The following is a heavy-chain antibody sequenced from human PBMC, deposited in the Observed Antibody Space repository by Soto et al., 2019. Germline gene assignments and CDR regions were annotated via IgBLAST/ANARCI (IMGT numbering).Heavy chain of an antibody. J-gene: IGHJ4*02. CDR1: GGSFSGYY. Sequence: SETLSLTCAVYGGSFSGYYWSWIRQPPGKGLEWIGEINHSGSTNYNPSLKSRVTISVDTSKNQFSLKLSSVTAADTAVYYCARTQTINYDFWSGYYREYFDYWGQGTLVTVSS. CDR2: INHSGST. CDR3: ARTQTINYDFWSGYYREYFDY. V-gene: IGHV4-34*01. D-gene: IGHD3-3*01.